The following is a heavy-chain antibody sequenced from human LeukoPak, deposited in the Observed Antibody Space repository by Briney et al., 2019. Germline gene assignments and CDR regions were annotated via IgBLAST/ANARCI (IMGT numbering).Heavy chain of an antibody. J-gene: IGHJ4*02. CDR3: ARGRYDVLTDPGAY. CDR1: GYTFNSYT. CDR2: INTNTGNP. D-gene: IGHD3-9*01. Sequence: ASVKVSCKASGYTFNSYTMNWVRQAPGQGLEWMGWINTNTGNPTYAQGFTGRFVFSLDTSVSTAYLQISSLKAEDTAVYYCARGRYDVLTDPGAYWGQGTLVTVSS. V-gene: IGHV7-4-1*02.